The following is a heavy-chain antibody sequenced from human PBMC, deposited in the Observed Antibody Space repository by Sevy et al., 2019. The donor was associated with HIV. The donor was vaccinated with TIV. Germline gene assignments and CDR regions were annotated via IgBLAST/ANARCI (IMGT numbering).Heavy chain of an antibody. CDR3: AREGPYYYYAVDI. CDR2: ISSRSNYI. V-gene: IGHV3-21*01. Sequence: GGSLRLSCAASGFTFSDYAINWVRQAPGKGLEWISSISSRSNYIYYVDSVRGRFTISRDNANNSLYLEMNGLRPEDTAVYYCAREGPYYYYAVDIWGQGTTVTVSS. J-gene: IGHJ6*02. CDR1: GFTFSDYA.